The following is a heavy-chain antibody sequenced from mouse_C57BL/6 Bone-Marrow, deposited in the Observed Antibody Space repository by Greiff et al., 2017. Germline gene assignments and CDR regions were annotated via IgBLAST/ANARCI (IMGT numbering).Heavy chain of an antibody. CDR1: GYTFTSYG. D-gene: IGHD3-2*02. CDR3: ARSGCYYFDY. J-gene: IGHJ2*01. Sequence: VQWVESGAELARPGASVKLSCKASGYTFTSYGISWVKQRTGQGLEWIGEIYPRSGNTYYNEKFKGKATLTADKSSSTAYMELRSLTSEDSAVYFCARSGCYYFDYWGQGTTLTVSS. CDR2: IYPRSGNT. V-gene: IGHV1-81*01.